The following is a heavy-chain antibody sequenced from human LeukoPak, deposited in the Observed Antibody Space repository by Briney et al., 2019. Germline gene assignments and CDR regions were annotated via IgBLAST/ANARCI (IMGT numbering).Heavy chain of an antibody. CDR2: IYYTGST. CDR1: GGSISGYY. D-gene: IGHD3-10*01. V-gene: IGHV4-59*08. Sequence: SGTLSLTCSVSGGSISGYYWSWIRQPPGKGLEWIGYIYYTGSTNYNPSLKSRVTISVDTSKNQFSLKLSSVTAADTAVYYCARTTGRGALSFDPWGQGTLVTVSS. CDR3: ARTTGRGALSFDP. J-gene: IGHJ5*02.